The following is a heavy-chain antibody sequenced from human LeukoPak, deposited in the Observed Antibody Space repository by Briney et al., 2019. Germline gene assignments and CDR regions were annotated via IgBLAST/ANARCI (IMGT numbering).Heavy chain of an antibody. CDR1: GASFSGDY. V-gene: IGHV4-34*01. CDR3: ARRVTTRLPFRY. D-gene: IGHD4-17*01. Sequence: SETLSLTCAVYGASFSGDYWSWIRQPPGKGLEWIGEINHSGSTNYNPSLKSRVTISVDTSKSHFSLMLASVTAADTAVYYCARRVTTRLPFRYWGQGTLVTVSS. J-gene: IGHJ4*02. CDR2: INHSGST.